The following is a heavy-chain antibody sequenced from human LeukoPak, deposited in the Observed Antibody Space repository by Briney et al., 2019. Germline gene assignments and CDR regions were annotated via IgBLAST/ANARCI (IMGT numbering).Heavy chain of an antibody. D-gene: IGHD5-24*01. V-gene: IGHV4-31*03. CDR1: GGSISSGGYY. J-gene: IGHJ5*02. Sequence: SETLSLTCSVSGGSISSGGYYWTWIRQHPGKGLEWIGYISYGGSTYYNPSLQSRVTISVDTSKNQFSLKLSSVTAADTAVYYCASRRDEAWFDPWGQGTLVTVSS. CDR2: ISYGGST. CDR3: ASRRDEAWFDP.